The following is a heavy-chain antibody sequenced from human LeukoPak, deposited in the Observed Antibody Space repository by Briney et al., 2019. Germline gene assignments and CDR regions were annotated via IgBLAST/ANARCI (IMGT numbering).Heavy chain of an antibody. V-gene: IGHV3-64*02. D-gene: IGHD1-26*01. CDR3: AREISPGNWFDP. J-gene: IGHJ5*02. CDR1: GFTFSSYA. Sequence: GGSLRLSCAASGFTFSSYAMHWVRQAPGKGLEYVAAISSNGGSTYYAGSVKGRFTISRDNSKSTLYLQMGSLRADDMAVYYCAREISPGNWFDPWGQGTLVTVSS. CDR2: ISSNGGST.